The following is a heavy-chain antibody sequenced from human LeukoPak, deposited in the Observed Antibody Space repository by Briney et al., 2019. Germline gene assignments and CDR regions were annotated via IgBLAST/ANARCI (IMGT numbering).Heavy chain of an antibody. CDR1: GYSFTSYW. CDR2: IDPSDSYT. V-gene: IGHV5-10-1*01. J-gene: IGHJ4*02. Sequence: GESLKISCKGSGYSFTSYWISWVRPMPGKGLEWRGRIDPSDSYTNYSPSFQGHVTISADKSISTAYLQWSSLKASDTAMYYCASVDPTVCSGGSCYLVFWGQGTLVTVSS. D-gene: IGHD2-15*01. CDR3: ASVDPTVCSGGSCYLVF.